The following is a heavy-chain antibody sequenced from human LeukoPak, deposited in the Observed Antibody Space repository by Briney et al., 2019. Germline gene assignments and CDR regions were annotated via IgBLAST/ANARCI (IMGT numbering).Heavy chain of an antibody. J-gene: IGHJ3*02. Sequence: PGGSLRLSCAASGFIFSNYAMNWVRQAPGKGLEWVSAISYSGSSTYYADSVKGRFTISRDNSKYTLYLQMSSLRAEDTAVYHCAKDTIKVYSNKNAFDIWGQGTMVTVSS. D-gene: IGHD2/OR15-2a*01. CDR1: GFIFSNYA. CDR2: ISYSGSST. V-gene: IGHV3-23*01. CDR3: AKDTIKVYSNKNAFDI.